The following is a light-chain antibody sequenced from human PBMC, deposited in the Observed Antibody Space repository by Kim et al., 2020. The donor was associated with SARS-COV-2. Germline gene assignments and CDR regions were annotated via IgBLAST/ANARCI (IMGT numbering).Light chain of an antibody. CDR2: SNN. Sequence: RVTISCSGSSSNIGSNTVNWYQQLPGTAPKLLLYSNNLRPSGVPDRFSGSRSGTSASLAINGLQSEDEADYYCASWDDSLNGLWVFGGGTQLTVL. J-gene: IGLJ3*02. CDR1: SSNIGSNT. V-gene: IGLV1-44*01. CDR3: ASWDDSLNGLWV.